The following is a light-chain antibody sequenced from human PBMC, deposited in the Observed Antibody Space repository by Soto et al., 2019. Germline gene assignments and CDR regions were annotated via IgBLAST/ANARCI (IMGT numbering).Light chain of an antibody. CDR1: QNIECN. J-gene: IGKJ4*01. V-gene: IGKV3-15*01. CDR2: IAS. CDR3: QQYNNWPPRT. Sequence: DIVMTKSPFALSVSTGDSATLSCRASQNIECNLAECQQILCQAPRLLIYIASTRASGTPARFSGSGYGTEFTLTISSLQSEDSAVYYCQQYNNWPPRTFSGGNTVEIK.